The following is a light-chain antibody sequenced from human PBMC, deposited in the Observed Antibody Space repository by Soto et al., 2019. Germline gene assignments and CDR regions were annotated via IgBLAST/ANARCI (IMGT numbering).Light chain of an antibody. V-gene: IGKV1-33*01. CDR2: DAA. CDR1: QDLKNY. Sequence: IQMTQSPSSLSASVGDRITITCQASQDLKNYVSWYQHKPGKAPKLLIYDAASLGTGVSSRFSGSGSGTHFTLAISSRQPEDNATYYCQQFDSVPCTFGQGTKLEIK. J-gene: IGKJ2*02. CDR3: QQFDSVPCT.